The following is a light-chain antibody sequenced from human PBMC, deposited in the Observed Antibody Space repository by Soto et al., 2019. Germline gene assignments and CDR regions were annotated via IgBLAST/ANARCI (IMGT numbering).Light chain of an antibody. V-gene: IGKV3-11*01. CDR2: DAS. J-gene: IGKJ5*01. Sequence: IVVTQSPATLSLSPGERATLSCRASQSVSSYLAWYQQKPGQAPRLLIYDASNRATGIPARFSGSGSGTDFTLTISSLEPEDFAVYYCQQYNDWPPITFGQGTRLEIK. CDR1: QSVSSY. CDR3: QQYNDWPPIT.